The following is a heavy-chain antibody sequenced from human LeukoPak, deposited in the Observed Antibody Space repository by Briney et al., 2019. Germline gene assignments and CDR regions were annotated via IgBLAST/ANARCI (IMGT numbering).Heavy chain of an antibody. Sequence: SETLSLTCTVSGGSISSSSYYWGWIRQPAGKGLEWIGRIYTSGSTNYNPSLKSRVTMSVDTSKNQFSLKLSSVTAADTAVYYCARDGMVRGVIQYYYMDVWGKGTTVTVSS. CDR3: ARDGMVRGVIQYYYMDV. CDR1: GGSISSSSYY. J-gene: IGHJ6*03. V-gene: IGHV4-61*02. D-gene: IGHD3-10*01. CDR2: IYTSGST.